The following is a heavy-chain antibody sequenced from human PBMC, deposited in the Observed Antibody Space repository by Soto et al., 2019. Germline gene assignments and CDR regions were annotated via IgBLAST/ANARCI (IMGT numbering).Heavy chain of an antibody. CDR1: GYTFTSYF. J-gene: IGHJ6*02. CDR3: ARQNYYSGMDF. CDR2: ISAYNGNT. Sequence: QVQLVQSGAEVKKPGASVKVSCKASGYTFTSYFITWVRQAPGQGLEWMGWISAYNGNTNYAQMLQGRVTMTTDTSTATGYMEMRSLESDDTAVYYCARQNYYSGMDFWCQGTTVTVSS. V-gene: IGHV1-18*01.